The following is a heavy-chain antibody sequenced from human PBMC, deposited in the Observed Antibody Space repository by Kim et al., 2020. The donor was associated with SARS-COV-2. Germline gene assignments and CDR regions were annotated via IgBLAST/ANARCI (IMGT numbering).Heavy chain of an antibody. D-gene: IGHD1-26*01. CDR2: ISSSSSYI. CDR1: GFTFSSYS. J-gene: IGHJ6*02. V-gene: IGHV3-21*01. Sequence: LSLTCAASGFTFSSYSMNWVRQAPGKGLEWVSSISSSSSYIYYADSVKGRFTISRDNAKNSLYLQMNSLRAEDTAVYYCARDPVVGATPPGMDVWGQGTTVTVSS. CDR3: ARDPVVGATPPGMDV.